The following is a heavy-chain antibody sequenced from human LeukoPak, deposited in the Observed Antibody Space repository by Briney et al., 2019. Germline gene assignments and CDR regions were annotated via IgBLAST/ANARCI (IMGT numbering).Heavy chain of an antibody. CDR3: ARGFVGQQLP. V-gene: IGHV3-48*03. Sequence: GGSLRLSCAASGFTFSSYEMNWVRQAPGKGVEGVSYISSSGSTIYYADSVKGRFTISRDNAKNSLYLQMNSLRAEDTAVYYCARGFVGQQLPWGQGTLVTVSS. J-gene: IGHJ5*02. CDR2: ISSSGSTI. CDR1: GFTFSSYE. D-gene: IGHD6-13*01.